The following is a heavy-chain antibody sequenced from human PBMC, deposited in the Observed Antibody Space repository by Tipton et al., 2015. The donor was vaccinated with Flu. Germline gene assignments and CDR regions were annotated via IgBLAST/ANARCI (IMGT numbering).Heavy chain of an antibody. CDR2: IYHSGST. CDR1: GYSISSGYY. CDR3: ARYGTYDGSRYFQH. D-gene: IGHD1-26*01. Sequence: TLSLTCTVSGYSISSGYYWGWIRQPPGKGLEWIGSIYHSGSTYYNPSLKSRVTISVDTSKNQFSLKLSSVTAADTAVYYCARYGTYDGSRYFQHWGQGTLVTVSS. V-gene: IGHV4-38-2*02. J-gene: IGHJ1*01.